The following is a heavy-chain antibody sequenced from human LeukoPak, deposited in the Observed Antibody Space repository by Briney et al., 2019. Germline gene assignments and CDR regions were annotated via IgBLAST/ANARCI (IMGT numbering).Heavy chain of an antibody. CDR1: GGSISSYY. CDR2: IYYSGST. D-gene: IGHD2-8*01. V-gene: IGHV4-59*01. CDR3: ARQKWSPAFDI. Sequence: SETLSLTCTVSGGSISSYYWSWIRQPPGKGLEWIEYIYYSGSTNYNPSLKSRVTISVDTSKNQFSLKLSSVTAADTAMYYCARQKWSPAFDIWGQGTMVTVSS. J-gene: IGHJ3*02.